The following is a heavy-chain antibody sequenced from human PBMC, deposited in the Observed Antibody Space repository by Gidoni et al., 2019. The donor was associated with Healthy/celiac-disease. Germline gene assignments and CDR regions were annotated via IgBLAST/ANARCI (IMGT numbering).Heavy chain of an antibody. V-gene: IGHV3-23*01. CDR1: CFSFASYA. Sequence: GQPLEAGGGLVNPAGPMRPPCAAECFSFASYAMSWVRTALGEGLGLVSAICGMGGSTLYAYYVSVRFLISRDNSKNTLYLQINRMSAEDTAVYCCANGLCVAVARTPSDYWGQGTLVTVSS. J-gene: IGHJ4*02. CDR2: ICGMGGST. CDR3: ANGLCVAVARTPSDY. D-gene: IGHD6-19*01.